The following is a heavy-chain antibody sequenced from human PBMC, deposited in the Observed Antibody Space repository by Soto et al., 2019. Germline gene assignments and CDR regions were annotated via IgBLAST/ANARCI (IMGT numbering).Heavy chain of an antibody. CDR3: ARDPAHDPSSSGWYGTMDY. J-gene: IGHJ4*02. D-gene: IGHD6-19*01. CDR2: INPSGGST. V-gene: IGHV1-46*01. CDR1: GYIFTTYQ. Sequence: VASVKVSCKASGYIFTTYQMHWVRQAPGQGLEWMGIINPSGGSTSYAQKFQGRVTMTRDTSTSTVYMELSSLRSEDTAVYYCARDPAHDPSSSGWYGTMDYWGQGTLVTVSS.